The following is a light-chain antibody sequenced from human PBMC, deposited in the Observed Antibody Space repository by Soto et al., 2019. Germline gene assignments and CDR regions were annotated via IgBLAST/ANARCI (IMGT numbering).Light chain of an antibody. CDR3: QQYNTFPWT. V-gene: IGKV1-5*03. J-gene: IGKJ1*01. CDR2: KAS. Sequence: DIQMTQSPSTLSASVGDRVTITCRASQSINSWLAWYQQKPGTAPKLLVYKASTLQKGVTSRCSRSESGTGFTLTISSLQPDDFATYYCQQYNTFPWTFGQGTTVEIK. CDR1: QSINSW.